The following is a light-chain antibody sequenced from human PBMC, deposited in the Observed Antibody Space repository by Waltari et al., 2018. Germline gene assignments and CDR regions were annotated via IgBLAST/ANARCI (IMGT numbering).Light chain of an antibody. CDR2: NNK. V-gene: IGLV1-44*01. CDR3: AGWDDTLNGL. Sequence: QSVLTQPPSASGTPGQRVTISCSGSDSNIERSPVSWYQHLPGTAPKLLIHNNKQRPSGGPDRFSGSKSGTSASLAISGVQSEDEADYYCAGWDDTLNGLFGGGTKLTVL. CDR1: DSNIERSP. J-gene: IGLJ3*02.